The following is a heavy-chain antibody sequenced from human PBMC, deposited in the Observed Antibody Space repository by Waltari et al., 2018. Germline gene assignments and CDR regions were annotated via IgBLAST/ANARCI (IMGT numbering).Heavy chain of an antibody. D-gene: IGHD6-6*01. CDR1: GFAFSSYA. V-gene: IGHV3-23*03. J-gene: IGHJ2*01. CDR2: IYSGGST. Sequence: EVQLLESGGGLVQPGGSLRLSCAASGFAFSSYAMSWVRQAPGKGLEWVSVIYSGGSTYYADSVKGRFTISRDNSKNTLYLQMNSLRAEDTAVYYCAKGGAYSSSSRWYFDLWGRGTLVTVSS. CDR3: AKGGAYSSSSRWYFDL.